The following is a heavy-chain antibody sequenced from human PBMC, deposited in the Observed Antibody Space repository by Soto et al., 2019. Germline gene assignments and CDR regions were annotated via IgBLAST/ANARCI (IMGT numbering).Heavy chain of an antibody. D-gene: IGHD6-6*01. Sequence: ASVKVSCKASGYTFTSYYMYWVRQAPGQGLEWMGTINPSGGSTAYAQKFQGRVTMTRDASTTTVYMELSSLRSEDTAVYYCARDSEYSSSSTFEVHCFDPWGQGTLVTVSS. V-gene: IGHV1-46*01. CDR1: GYTFTSYY. J-gene: IGHJ5*02. CDR3: ARDSEYSSSSTFEVHCFDP. CDR2: INPSGGST.